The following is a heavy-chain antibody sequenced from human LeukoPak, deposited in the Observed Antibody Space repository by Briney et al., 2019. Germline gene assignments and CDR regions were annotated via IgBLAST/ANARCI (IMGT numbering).Heavy chain of an antibody. Sequence: GGSLRLSCAASGFTFSSYAMSWVRQAPGKGLEWVSAISGSGGSTYYADSVKGRFTISRDNSKNTLYLQMNSLRAEDTAVYYCAGNGRITMIVVVITKSSWSDPWGQGTLVTVSS. V-gene: IGHV3-23*01. J-gene: IGHJ5*02. CDR1: GFTFSSYA. CDR3: AGNGRITMIVVVITKSSWSDP. D-gene: IGHD3-22*01. CDR2: ISGSGGST.